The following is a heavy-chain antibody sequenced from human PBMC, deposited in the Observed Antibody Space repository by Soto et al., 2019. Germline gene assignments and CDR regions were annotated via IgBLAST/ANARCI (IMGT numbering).Heavy chain of an antibody. CDR2: ISWNSGNI. D-gene: IGHD4-17*01. CDR1: GFMFDDYA. V-gene: IGHV3-9*01. Sequence: EVQLVESGGGLVQPGRSLRLSCAASGFMFDDYAMHWVRQAPGKGLEWVSGISWNSGNIGYADSVKGRFTISRDNAKNSLYLQMNSLRTEDTALYYCAIFRTVTTPFDYRGQGTLVTVSS. J-gene: IGHJ4*02. CDR3: AIFRTVTTPFDY.